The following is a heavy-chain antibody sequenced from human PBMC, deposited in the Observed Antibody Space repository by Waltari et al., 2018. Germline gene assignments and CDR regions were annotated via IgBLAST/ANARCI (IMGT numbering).Heavy chain of an antibody. Sequence: EVQLVESGGGLVKPGGSLRLSCAASGFTFSNARMSWVRQAPGKGLEWVGRIRTKSEGGTADYAAPVKGRFAISRDDSKDTVYLQMNSLKTEDTAVYYCTTESSRWTGYWGQGTLLTVSS. D-gene: IGHD2-15*01. J-gene: IGHJ4*02. CDR1: GFTFSNAR. CDR2: IRTKSEGGTA. CDR3: TTESSRWTGY. V-gene: IGHV3-15*01.